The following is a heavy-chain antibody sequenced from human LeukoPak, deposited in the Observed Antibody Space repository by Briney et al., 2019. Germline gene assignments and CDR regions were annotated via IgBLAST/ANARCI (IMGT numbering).Heavy chain of an antibody. CDR3: VRDGSSWSFDY. D-gene: IGHD6-13*01. CDR2: LNNDGSST. Sequence: PTGGSLRLSCAASGLSFSSYWMHWVRQAPGKGLVWVSSLNNDGSSTNYADSVKGRFTISRDNAKNTLYLQMNSLRADDTAVYYCVRDGSSWSFDYWGQGALVTVSS. J-gene: IGHJ4*02. CDR1: GLSFSSYW. V-gene: IGHV3-74*01.